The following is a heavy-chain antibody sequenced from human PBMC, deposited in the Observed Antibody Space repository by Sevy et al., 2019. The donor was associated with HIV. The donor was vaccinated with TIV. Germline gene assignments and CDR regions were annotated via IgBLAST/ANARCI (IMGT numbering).Heavy chain of an antibody. J-gene: IGHJ1*01. CDR3: ASQPTIAVANHFQH. V-gene: IGHV4-39*01. CDR1: GGSISSSSYY. D-gene: IGHD6-19*01. Sequence: SETLSLTCTVSGGSISSSSYYWGWIRQPPGKGLEWIGSISYSGSTFYTPSLKSRVTISVDTSKKQFSLRLSSVTAADTAVYHCASQPTIAVANHFQHWGQGTLVTVSS. CDR2: ISYSGST.